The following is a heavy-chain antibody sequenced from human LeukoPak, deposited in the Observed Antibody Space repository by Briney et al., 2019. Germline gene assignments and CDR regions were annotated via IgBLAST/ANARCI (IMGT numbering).Heavy chain of an antibody. CDR2: ISSSSSYI. D-gene: IGHD3-9*01. Sequence: GGSLRLSCAASGFTFSSYSMNWVRQAPGKGLEWVSSISSSSSYIYYADSVKGRFTISRDNAKNSLYLQMNSLRAEDTAVYYCAKAAYYDILAALCDYWGQGTLVTVSS. CDR1: GFTFSSYS. J-gene: IGHJ4*02. CDR3: AKAAYYDILAALCDY. V-gene: IGHV3-21*04.